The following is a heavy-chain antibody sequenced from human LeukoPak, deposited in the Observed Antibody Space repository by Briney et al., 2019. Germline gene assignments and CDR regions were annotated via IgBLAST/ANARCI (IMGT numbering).Heavy chain of an antibody. J-gene: IGHJ3*02. CDR2: NSAYNDNT. D-gene: IGHD3-3*01. V-gene: IGHV1-18*01. CDR1: GYTFTNYG. Sequence: ASVKVSCKASGYTFTNYGIIWVRQAPGRGLEGMGWNSAYNDNTNYAQKFQGRVTMTTDTSTNTAYMELRSLTSDDTAVYHCARTFYDFWSGFSNYDSFHIWGQGTLVTVSS. CDR3: ARTFYDFWSGFSNYDSFHI.